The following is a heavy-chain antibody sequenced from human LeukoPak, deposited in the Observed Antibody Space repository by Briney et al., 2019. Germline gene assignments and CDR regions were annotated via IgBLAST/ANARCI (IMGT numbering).Heavy chain of an antibody. Sequence: GGSLRLSCAASGFTFTNAWMSWVRQAPGKGLEWVGRIKSKTDGGTTDYAAPVKGRFTISRDDSKNTLYLQMNSLKTEDTAVFYCTTEAELRHYCTNGICYNFDWWGQGTLGTVSA. CDR1: GFTFTNAW. CDR3: TTEAELRHYCTNGICYNFDW. J-gene: IGHJ4*02. D-gene: IGHD2-8*01. CDR2: IKSKTDGGTT. V-gene: IGHV3-15*01.